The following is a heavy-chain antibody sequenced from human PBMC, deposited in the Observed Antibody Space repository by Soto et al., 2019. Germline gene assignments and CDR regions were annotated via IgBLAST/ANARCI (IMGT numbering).Heavy chain of an antibody. CDR2: ISAYNGNT. D-gene: IGHD6-25*01. Sequence: GASVKVSCKASGYTFTSYGISWVRQAPGQGLEWMGWISAYNGNTNYAQKLQGRVTMTTDTSTSTAYMELRSLRSDDTAVYYCARDLGSLSAEYFDYWGQGTLVTVSS. CDR3: ARDLGSLSAEYFDY. J-gene: IGHJ4*02. CDR1: GYTFTSYG. V-gene: IGHV1-18*01.